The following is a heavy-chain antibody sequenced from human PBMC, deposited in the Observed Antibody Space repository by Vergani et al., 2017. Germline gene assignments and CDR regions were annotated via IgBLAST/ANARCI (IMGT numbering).Heavy chain of an antibody. CDR2: LTASGSGI. CDR3: ARDVVATLRGWFDP. Sequence: VRLVDSGGGLVQPGGSLRLSCAASGFSVSDNYMSGVRQAPGKGLEWVSGLTASGSGISYADSVRGRFTISRDNAKNSLYLQMNSLRAEDTAVYYCARDVVATLRGWFDPWGQGTLVTVSS. V-gene: IGHV3-11*01. J-gene: IGHJ5*02. D-gene: IGHD5-12*01. CDR1: GFSVSDNY.